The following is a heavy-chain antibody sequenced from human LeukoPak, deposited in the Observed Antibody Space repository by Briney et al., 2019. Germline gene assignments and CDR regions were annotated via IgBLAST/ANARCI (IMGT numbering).Heavy chain of an antibody. D-gene: IGHD2-2*02. Sequence: NASETLSLTCTVSGGSISSSSYYWGWIRQPPGKGLEWIGSIYHSGNTYYKSSLKSRVTISVDTSKNQFSLKLRSVTTTDTAVYYCARGDIPDYWGQGTLVTVSS. CDR1: GGSISSSSYY. CDR2: IYHSGNT. J-gene: IGHJ4*02. CDR3: ARGDIPDY. V-gene: IGHV4-39*07.